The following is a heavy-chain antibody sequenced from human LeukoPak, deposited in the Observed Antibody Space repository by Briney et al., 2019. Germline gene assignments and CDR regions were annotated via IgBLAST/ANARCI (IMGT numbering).Heavy chain of an antibody. V-gene: IGHV3-30-3*01. CDR1: GFTFSSYA. D-gene: IGHD5-18*01. J-gene: IGHJ4*02. CDR2: ISYDGSNK. Sequence: GRSLRLSCAASGFTFSSYAMHWVRQAPGKGLEWVAVISYDGSNKYYADSVKGRFTISRDNSKNTLYLQMNSLRAEDTAVYYCARDWRGYSYGSLWGQGTLVTVSS. CDR3: ARDWRGYSYGSL.